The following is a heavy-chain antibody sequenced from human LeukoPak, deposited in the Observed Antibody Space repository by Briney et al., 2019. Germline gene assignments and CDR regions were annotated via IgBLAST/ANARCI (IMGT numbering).Heavy chain of an antibody. CDR2: IRSKANTYAT. CDR3: TGQAYYYDTSGFNFDY. Sequence: PGGSLKLSCAASGFTFSDSAMHWVRQASGKGLEWLGRIRSKANTYATAYAASVKGRFTISREDSKNTAFLQMNSLKTEDTAVYYCTGQAYYYDTSGFNFDYWGQGILVAVSS. D-gene: IGHD3-22*01. V-gene: IGHV3-73*01. CDR1: GFTFSDSA. J-gene: IGHJ4*02.